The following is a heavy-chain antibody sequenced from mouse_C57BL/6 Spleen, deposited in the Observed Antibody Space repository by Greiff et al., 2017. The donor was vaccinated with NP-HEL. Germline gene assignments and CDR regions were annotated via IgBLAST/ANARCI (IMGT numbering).Heavy chain of an antibody. CDR1: GYAFSSSW. D-gene: IGHD1-1*01. J-gene: IGHJ2*01. Sequence: LQESGPELVKPGASVKISCKASGYAFSSSWMNWVKQRPGKGLEWIGRIYPGDGDTNYNGKFKGKATLTADKSSSTAYMQLSSLTSEDSAVYFCARLGNYYGSFDYWGQGTTLTVSS. V-gene: IGHV1-82*01. CDR3: ARLGNYYGSFDY. CDR2: IYPGDGDT.